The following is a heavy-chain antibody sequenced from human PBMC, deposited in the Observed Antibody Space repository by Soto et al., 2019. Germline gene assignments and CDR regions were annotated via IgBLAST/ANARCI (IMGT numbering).Heavy chain of an antibody. Sequence: PGGSLRLSCAASGFTFSSYGMHWVRQAPGKGLEWVAVIWYDGSNKYYADSVKGRFTISRDNSKNTLYLQMNSLRAEDTAVYYCARDGGGKKGVGGMDVWGQGTTVTVSS. CDR2: IWYDGSNK. V-gene: IGHV3-33*01. CDR3: ARDGGGKKGVGGMDV. CDR1: GFTFSSYG. J-gene: IGHJ6*02. D-gene: IGHD2-15*01.